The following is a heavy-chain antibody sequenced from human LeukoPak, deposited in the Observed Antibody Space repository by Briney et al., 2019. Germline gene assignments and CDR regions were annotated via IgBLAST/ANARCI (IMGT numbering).Heavy chain of an antibody. CDR1: GYTFTNYW. CDR3: ARQKILGYSSSWYDY. J-gene: IGHJ4*02. Sequence: GESLKISCKGSGYTFTNYWIGWVRQMPGKGLEWMGVIWPGDSGTRYSPSFQGQVTISADKSISTAYLQWSSLKASDTAMYYCARQKILGYSSSWYDYWGQGTLVTVSS. CDR2: IWPGDSGT. V-gene: IGHV5-51*01. D-gene: IGHD6-13*01.